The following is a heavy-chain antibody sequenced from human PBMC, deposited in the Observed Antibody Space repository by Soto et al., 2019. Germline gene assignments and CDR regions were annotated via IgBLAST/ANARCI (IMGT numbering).Heavy chain of an antibody. CDR3: ARDREGSGSYFEMFGY. D-gene: IGHD1-26*01. CDR1: GFTFSSYS. Sequence: EVQLVESGGGLVQPGGSLRLSCAASGFTFSSYSMNWVRQAPGKGLEWVSYISSSSSTIYYADSVKGRFTISRDNAKNSLYLQMNSLRDEDTAVDYCARDREGSGSYFEMFGYWGQVTLVTVSS. J-gene: IGHJ4*02. CDR2: ISSSSSTI. V-gene: IGHV3-48*02.